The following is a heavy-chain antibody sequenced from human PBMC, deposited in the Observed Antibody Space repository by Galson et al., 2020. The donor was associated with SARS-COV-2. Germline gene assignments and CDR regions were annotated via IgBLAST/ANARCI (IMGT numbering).Heavy chain of an antibody. J-gene: IGHJ2*01. CDR2: IIPIFGTT. D-gene: IGHD2-8*02. CDR1: GGTFGTYG. Sequence: SVKVSCKASGGTFGTYGVTWVRQAPGQGLEWMGMIIPIFGTTNYAQKFQDRVTITADESTRAYMDLSSLTSEDTAVYYCATLTYCPGAVCSILRPPEYWSFDLWGRGTLVTVSS. CDR3: ATLTYCPGAVCSILRPPEYWSFDL. V-gene: IGHV1-69*13.